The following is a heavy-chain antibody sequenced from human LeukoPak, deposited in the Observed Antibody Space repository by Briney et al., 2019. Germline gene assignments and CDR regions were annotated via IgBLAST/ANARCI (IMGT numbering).Heavy chain of an antibody. CDR2: FDPEDGET. CDR3: ARGWVGSRYIVVVPAAISRIWFDP. Sequence: ASVKVSCKVSGYTLTELSMHWVRQAPGKGLEWMGGFDPEDGETIYAQKFQGRVTMTEDTSTDTAYMELSSLRSEDTAVYYCARGWVGSRYIVVVPAAISRIWFDPWGQGTLVTVSS. J-gene: IGHJ5*02. V-gene: IGHV1-24*01. CDR1: GYTLTELS. D-gene: IGHD2-2*02.